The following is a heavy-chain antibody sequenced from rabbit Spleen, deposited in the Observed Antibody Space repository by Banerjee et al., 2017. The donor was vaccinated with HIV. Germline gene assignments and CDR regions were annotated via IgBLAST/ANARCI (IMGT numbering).Heavy chain of an antibody. D-gene: IGHD6-1*01. Sequence: EESGGDVVKPGASLTPICTASGFSFSSRYWICWVRQAPGEGPEWIACIYNGDGTTDYAGWVKGRCTISTSTSLNTVTLQMTSLTAADTATYVCARSRYYDLDYSGYTYAIPNNLWGQGTLVTVS. CDR3: ARSRYYDLDYSGYTYAIPNNL. CDR1: GFSFSSRYW. CDR2: IYNGDGTT. V-gene: IGHV1S47*01. J-gene: IGHJ4*01.